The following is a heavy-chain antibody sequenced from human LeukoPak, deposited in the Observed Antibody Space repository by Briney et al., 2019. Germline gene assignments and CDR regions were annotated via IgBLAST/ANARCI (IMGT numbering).Heavy chain of an antibody. J-gene: IGHJ4*02. CDR1: GYTFTSYG. V-gene: IGHV1-18*04. CDR3: AGGGTDFDY. Sequence: GASVKVSCKASGYTFTSYGISWMRQAPGQGLEWMGCISTYSGHTDYAQKFQGRVTMTTDTPTSTAYMELRSLRSDDTAVYYCAGGGTDFDYWGQGTLVTVSS. CDR2: ISTYSGHT. D-gene: IGHD3-16*01.